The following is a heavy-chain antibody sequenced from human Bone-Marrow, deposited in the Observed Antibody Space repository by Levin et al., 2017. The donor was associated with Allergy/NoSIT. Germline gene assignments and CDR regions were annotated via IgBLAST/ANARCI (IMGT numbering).Heavy chain of an antibody. J-gene: IGHJ3*01. CDR3: AHTAPPLYGDYYFEAFDV. V-gene: IGHV2-5*02. CDR2: IYWDDDQ. D-gene: IGHD4-17*01. Sequence: KASGPTLVKPTQTLTLTCTFSGFSFNTRGVGVGWIRQPPGKALEWLALIYWDDDQRYSPSLKSRLTITKDTSKNQVVLTMTNVDPVDTATYYCAHTAPPLYGDYYFEAFDVWGQGTVVTVSS. CDR1: GFSFNTRGVG.